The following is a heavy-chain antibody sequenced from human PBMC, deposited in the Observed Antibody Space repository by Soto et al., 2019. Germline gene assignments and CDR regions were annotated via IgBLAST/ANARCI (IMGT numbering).Heavy chain of an antibody. Sequence: SETLSLTCAVYGGSFIGYYWSWIRQPPGKGLEWIGEINHSGSTNYNPSLRSRVTISVDTSKNQFSLNSLRAEDTAVYYCARDVSYSMDVWGQGTTVTVSS. CDR2: INHSGST. CDR3: ARDVSYSMDV. CDR1: GGSFIGYY. V-gene: IGHV4-34*01. J-gene: IGHJ6*02.